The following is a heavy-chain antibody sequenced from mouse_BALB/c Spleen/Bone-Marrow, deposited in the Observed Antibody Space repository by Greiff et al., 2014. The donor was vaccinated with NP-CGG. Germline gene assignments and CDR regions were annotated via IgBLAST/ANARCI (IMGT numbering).Heavy chain of an antibody. CDR1: GYTFPSYW. V-gene: IGHV1-69*02. CDR3: TTGTRFAY. CDR2: IYPSDSYT. Sequence: QVQLKESGAELVRPGASVKLSCKASGYTFPSYWINWVKQRPGQGLEWIGNIYPSDSYTNYNQKFKDKATLTVDKSSSTAYMQLSSPTSEDSAVYYCTTGTRFAYWGQGTLVTVSA. J-gene: IGHJ3*01. D-gene: IGHD4-1*01.